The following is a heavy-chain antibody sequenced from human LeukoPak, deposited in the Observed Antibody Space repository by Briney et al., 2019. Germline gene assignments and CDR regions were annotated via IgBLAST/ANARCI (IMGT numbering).Heavy chain of an antibody. CDR2: IHQDGGER. CDR3: ARGKVVGATYFAY. D-gene: IGHD1-26*01. Sequence: GGSLRLSCAASGFTFSDYWMSWVRQAPGKGPEWVANIHQDGGERYYVDSVKGRFTISRDNAKNSLYLQMDSLRAEDTAIYYCARGKVVGATYFAYWGQGILVTVSS. J-gene: IGHJ4*02. CDR1: GFTFSDYW. V-gene: IGHV3-7*01.